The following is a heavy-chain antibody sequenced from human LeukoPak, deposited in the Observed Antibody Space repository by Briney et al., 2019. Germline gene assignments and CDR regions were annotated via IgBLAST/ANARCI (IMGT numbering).Heavy chain of an antibody. CDR3: ARDRRAVTWYFDL. J-gene: IGHJ2*01. V-gene: IGHV3-53*01. Sequence: PGGSLRLSCAASGFTVSSNYMSWVRQALGKGLEWVSVIYSGGSTYYADSVKGRFTISRDNSKNTLYLQMNSLRAEDTAVYYCARDRRAVTWYFDLWGRGTLVTVSS. D-gene: IGHD4-11*01. CDR1: GFTVSSNY. CDR2: IYSGGST.